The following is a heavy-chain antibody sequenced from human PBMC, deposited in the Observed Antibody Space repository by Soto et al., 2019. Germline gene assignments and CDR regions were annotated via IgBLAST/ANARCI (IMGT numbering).Heavy chain of an antibody. D-gene: IGHD3-22*01. Sequence: PWGSPGICSAGSGLTVYDHEVAGVLQTPGKGLEWVGRSRDKAQGYSTAYAASVKGRFTTSRDESKNSVYLQMNSLKTEDTAVYYCVRDTYFPDSSGYTRCFDYWGQGTLVTVSS. CDR2: SRDKAQGYST. V-gene: IGHV3-72*01. CDR1: GLTVYDHE. CDR3: VRDTYFPDSSGYTRCFDY. J-gene: IGHJ4*02.